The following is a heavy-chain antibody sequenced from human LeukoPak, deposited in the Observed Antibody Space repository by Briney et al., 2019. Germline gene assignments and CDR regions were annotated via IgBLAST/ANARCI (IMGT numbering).Heavy chain of an antibody. V-gene: IGHV3-7*03. Sequence: GGSLRLSCSASGFTFSSYWMNWVRQAPGKGLEWVANIKEDGSDKNYVDSVKGRFTISRDNAKSSLYLQLSSLRAEDTAVYYCARGWYSDYWGQGTLVTVSS. CDR2: IKEDGSDK. CDR1: GFTFSSYW. CDR3: ARGWYSDY. J-gene: IGHJ4*02.